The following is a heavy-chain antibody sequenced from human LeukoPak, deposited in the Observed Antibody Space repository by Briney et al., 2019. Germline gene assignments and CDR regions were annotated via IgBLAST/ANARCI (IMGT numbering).Heavy chain of an antibody. V-gene: IGHV3-74*01. J-gene: IGHJ4*02. CDR3: TAGFTYLEF. CDR1: RFTFSSSE. CDR2: INGDGGKT. Sequence: GGSLRPSCAASRFTFSSSETNWVRQTPAKGLVWVAHINGDGGKTTYADAVKGRFSISRANAKNTVFMQMNSLRAEDTAVYCCTAGFTYLEFWRRASVVTVPS. D-gene: IGHD3-10*01.